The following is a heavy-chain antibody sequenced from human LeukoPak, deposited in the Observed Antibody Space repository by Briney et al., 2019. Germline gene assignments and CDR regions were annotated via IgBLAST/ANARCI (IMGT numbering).Heavy chain of an antibody. Sequence: GGSLRLSCAASGFTFGSYAMSWVRQAPGKGLEWVSDINGSGGSAYYTDSVKGRFTISRDNSKNTLYLQMNSLRAEDTAIYYCAKKYSTGLDPWGQGTLVTVSS. CDR1: GFTFGSYA. D-gene: IGHD1-26*01. CDR2: INGSGGSA. CDR3: AKKYSTGLDP. J-gene: IGHJ5*02. V-gene: IGHV3-23*01.